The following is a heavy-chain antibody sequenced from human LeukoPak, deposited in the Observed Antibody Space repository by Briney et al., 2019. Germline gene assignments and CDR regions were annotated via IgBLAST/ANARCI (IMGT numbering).Heavy chain of an antibody. D-gene: IGHD6-13*01. Sequence: ASVKVSCKASGYTFTSYYMHWVRQAPGQGLEWMGIINPSGGSTSYAQKFQGRVTMTRDTSTSTAYMELRSLRSDDTAVYYCARDLESASSWYWGRPSNWFDPWGQGTLVTVSS. CDR2: INPSGGST. CDR3: ARDLESASSWYWGRPSNWFDP. V-gene: IGHV1-46*01. J-gene: IGHJ5*02. CDR1: GYTFTSYY.